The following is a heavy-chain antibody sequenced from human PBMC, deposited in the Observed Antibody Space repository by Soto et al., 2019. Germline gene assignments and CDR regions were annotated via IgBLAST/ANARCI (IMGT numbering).Heavy chain of an antibody. CDR3: ARVPDY. Sequence: QLQLQESGSGPVKPSQTLSLTCAVSGGSISSGGYSWSWIRQPPGQDLEWIAYIYHSVSTYYNPSLKSRVTISVDRSKNQFSLKLSSVTAPDTAVYYCARVPDYWGQGTLVTVSS. CDR2: IYHSVST. J-gene: IGHJ4*02. V-gene: IGHV4-30-2*01. CDR1: GGSISSGGYS.